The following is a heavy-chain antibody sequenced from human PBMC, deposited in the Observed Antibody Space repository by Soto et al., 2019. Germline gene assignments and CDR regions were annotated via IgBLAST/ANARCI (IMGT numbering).Heavy chain of an antibody. J-gene: IGHJ5*02. D-gene: IGHD1-26*01. CDR1: GYTFTGYY. Sequence: QVPLVQSGAEVKKPGASVKVSCKASGYTFTGYYMHWVRQAPGQGLEWMGWINPNSGGTNYAQKFQGRVTMTRDTSISTAYMELSRLRSDDTAVYYCARVGGSGSYWYNWFDPWGQGTLVTVSS. V-gene: IGHV1-2*02. CDR2: INPNSGGT. CDR3: ARVGGSGSYWYNWFDP.